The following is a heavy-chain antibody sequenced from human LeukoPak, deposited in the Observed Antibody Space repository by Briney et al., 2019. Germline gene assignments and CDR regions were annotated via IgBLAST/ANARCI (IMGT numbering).Heavy chain of an antibody. CDR1: GFTFSSYE. J-gene: IGHJ4*02. Sequence: GGSLRLSCGASGFTFSSYEMNWVRQAPGKGLEWVSYISSSGSTIYYSDSVKGRFTISRDNAKNSLYLQMNSLRAEDTSVYYCARVGYSYGLDYFDYWGQGNLVTVSS. D-gene: IGHD5-18*01. CDR2: ISSSGSTI. CDR3: ARVGYSYGLDYFDY. V-gene: IGHV3-48*03.